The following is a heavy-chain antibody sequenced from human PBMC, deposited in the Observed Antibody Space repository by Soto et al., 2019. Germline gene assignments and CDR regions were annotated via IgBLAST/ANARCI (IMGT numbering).Heavy chain of an antibody. CDR3: ARGLGFRPRTGYSSSWYERYYFDY. Sequence: PSETLSLTCAVYGGSFSGYYWSWIRQPPGKGLEWIGEINHSGSTNYNPSLKSRVTISVDTSKNQFSLKLSSVTAADTAVYYCARGLGFRPRTGYSSSWYERYYFDYWGQGTLVTVSS. CDR1: GGSFSGYY. J-gene: IGHJ4*02. CDR2: INHSGST. V-gene: IGHV4-34*01. D-gene: IGHD6-13*01.